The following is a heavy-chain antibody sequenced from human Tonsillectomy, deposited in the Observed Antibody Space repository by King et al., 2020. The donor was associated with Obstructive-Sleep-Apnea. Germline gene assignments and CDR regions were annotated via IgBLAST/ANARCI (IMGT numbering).Heavy chain of an antibody. Sequence: VQLVESGGVVVEPGGSRGLSCAASGFTFDDYAMHWVRQTPGKGLEWVSLITWDGGSTYYADSVKGRFTISRDKRKKSLYLQMDSLGAEDTALYYCAKDIASGSYYGAFGYFDYWGQGTLVTVSS. J-gene: IGHJ4*02. V-gene: IGHV3-43D*03. CDR3: AKDIASGSYYGAFGYFDY. CDR1: GFTFDDYA. D-gene: IGHD1-26*01. CDR2: ITWDGGST.